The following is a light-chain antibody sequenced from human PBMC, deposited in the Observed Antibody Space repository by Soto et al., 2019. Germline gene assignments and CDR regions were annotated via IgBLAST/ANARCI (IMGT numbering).Light chain of an antibody. V-gene: IGKV1-5*01. CDR1: QSITSW. CDR2: DAS. Sequence: DIQMTQSTSTLSASVGDRVTITCRASQSITSWLAWYQQKPGKAPKLLIYDASSLESGVPSRFSGSESGTEFTLTINSLQPDDFATYYCQQYSSYPTFGQGTKLEIK. CDR3: QQYSSYPT. J-gene: IGKJ2*01.